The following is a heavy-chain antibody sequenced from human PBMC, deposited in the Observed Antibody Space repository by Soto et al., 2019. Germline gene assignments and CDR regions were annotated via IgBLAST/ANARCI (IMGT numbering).Heavy chain of an antibody. Sequence: QVQLQQWGAGLLKPSETLSLTCAVYGGSLSGYQWSWIRQTPGKGLEWIGEINDSGNINYNPSLKSRATILLDTPRKQIYLKLSAVTAADSAVYYCARGLILWFGELSRRGGYYYYMDVWGKGTTVAVSS. D-gene: IGHD3-10*01. V-gene: IGHV4-34*01. CDR3: ARGLILWFGELSRRGGYYYYMDV. CDR2: INDSGNI. J-gene: IGHJ6*03. CDR1: GGSLSGYQ.